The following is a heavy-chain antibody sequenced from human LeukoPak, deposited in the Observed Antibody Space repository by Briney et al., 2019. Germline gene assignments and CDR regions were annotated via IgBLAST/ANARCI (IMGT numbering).Heavy chain of an antibody. V-gene: IGHV3-23*01. D-gene: IGHD5-24*01. J-gene: IGHJ5*02. CDR1: GFTFSSYA. CDR2: ISGSGGST. Sequence: GGSLRLSCAASGFTFSSYAMSWVRQAPGKGLEWVSAISGSGGSTYYADSVKGRFTISRDNSKNTLYLQMNSLRAEDTAVYYCAKVREDGYNREYWEPPKSDPWGQGTLVTVSS. CDR3: AKVREDGYNREYWEPPKSDP.